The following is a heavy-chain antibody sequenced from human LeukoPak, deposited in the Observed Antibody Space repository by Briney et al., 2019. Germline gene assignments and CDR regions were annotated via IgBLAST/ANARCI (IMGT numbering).Heavy chain of an antibody. CDR3: AKDQDLYCSGGSCYSTLDY. Sequence: GGSLRLSCAASGFTFSSYGMHWVRQAPGEGLEWVAFIRYDGRSKYYADSVKGRFTISRDNSKNTLYLQMNSLRAEDTAVYYCAKDQDLYCSGGSCYSTLDYWGQGTLVTVSS. CDR2: IRYDGRSK. J-gene: IGHJ4*02. CDR1: GFTFSSYG. D-gene: IGHD2-15*01. V-gene: IGHV3-30*02.